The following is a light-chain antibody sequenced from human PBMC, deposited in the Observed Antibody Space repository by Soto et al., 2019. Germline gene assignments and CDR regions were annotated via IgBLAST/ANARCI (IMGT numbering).Light chain of an antibody. J-gene: IGLJ3*02. CDR1: SGHSKYA. CDR3: QTWGTGIGV. V-gene: IGLV4-69*01. Sequence: QLVLTQSPSASASLGASVKLTCTLSSGHSKYAIAWHQLQPEKGPRYLMKLNSDGSHSKGDGIPDRFSGSSSGAERYLTISSLQSEDEADYYCQTWGTGIGVFGGGTKLTVL. CDR2: LNSDGSH.